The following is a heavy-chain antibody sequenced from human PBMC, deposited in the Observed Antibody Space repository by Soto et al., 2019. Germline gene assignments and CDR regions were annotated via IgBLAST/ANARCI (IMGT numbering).Heavy chain of an antibody. CDR1: GLTFSSYA. J-gene: IGHJ4*02. V-gene: IGHV3-23*01. Sequence: TWGSLRLSCAASGLTFSSYAMGWVRQAPGKGLEWVSAISGSGGSTYYADSAKGRFTISRDNSKNTLYLQMNSLRAEDTAVYYCAKGYSSSPGRWGQGTLVTVSS. D-gene: IGHD6-13*01. CDR3: AKGYSSSPGR. CDR2: ISGSGGST.